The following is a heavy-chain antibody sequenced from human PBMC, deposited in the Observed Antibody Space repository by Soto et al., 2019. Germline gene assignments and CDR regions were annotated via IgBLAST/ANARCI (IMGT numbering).Heavy chain of an antibody. J-gene: IGHJ5*01. D-gene: IGHD6-6*01. CDR1: GFTFTNYA. Sequence: EMQLLESGGGLVQPGASLRLSCTASGFTFTNYAMSWARQAPGKGLEWVSTSSGSGVRTYYADSVKGRFTISRDNSKNTLDLQMNSLRAEDTAIYYCAKDHAREQFVRGENWVDSWGQGTLVTVSS. CDR3: AKDHAREQFVRGENWVDS. V-gene: IGHV3-23*01. CDR2: SSGSGVRT.